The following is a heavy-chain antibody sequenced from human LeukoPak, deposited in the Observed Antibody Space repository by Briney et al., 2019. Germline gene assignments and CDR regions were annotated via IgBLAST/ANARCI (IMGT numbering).Heavy chain of an antibody. D-gene: IGHD3-3*01. V-gene: IGHV1-69*05. Sequence: GASVKVSCKASGGTFSSYAISWVRQAPGQGLEWMGGIIPIFGTANYAQKFQGGVTITTDESTSTAYMELSSLRSEDTAVYYCASARWLGDFWSGYYTAFDYWGQGTLVTVSS. J-gene: IGHJ4*02. CDR2: IIPIFGTA. CDR3: ASARWLGDFWSGYYTAFDY. CDR1: GGTFSSYA.